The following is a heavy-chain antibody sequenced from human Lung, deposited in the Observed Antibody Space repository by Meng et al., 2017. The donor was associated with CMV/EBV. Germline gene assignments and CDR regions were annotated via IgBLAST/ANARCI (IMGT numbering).Heavy chain of an antibody. CDR1: GDSISSSSGYY. Sequence: SETLSLTCIVTGDSISSSSGYYWVWIRQPPGKGLEWIGAIYYIGDTYYNWSLGGRLTISVDTSKNQFSLQVTSVTAADTAIYYCARLQYNWNCLDVWGPGATVTVSS. CDR3: ARLQYNWNCLDV. V-gene: IGHV4-39*01. CDR2: IYYIGDT. J-gene: IGHJ6*02. D-gene: IGHD1-1*01.